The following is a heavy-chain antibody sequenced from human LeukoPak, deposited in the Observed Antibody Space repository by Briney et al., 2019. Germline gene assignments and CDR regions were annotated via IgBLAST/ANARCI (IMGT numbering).Heavy chain of an antibody. Sequence: KTSETLSLTCTVSVGSISSSSYYWGWIRQPPGKGLEWIGSIYYSGSTYYNPSLKSRVTISVDTSKNQFSLKLSSVTAADTAVYYCALRSGFYYYDSPGAFDIWGQGTMVTVSS. CDR2: IYYSGST. CDR3: ALRSGFYYYDSPGAFDI. CDR1: VGSISSSSYY. D-gene: IGHD3-22*01. V-gene: IGHV4-39*07. J-gene: IGHJ3*02.